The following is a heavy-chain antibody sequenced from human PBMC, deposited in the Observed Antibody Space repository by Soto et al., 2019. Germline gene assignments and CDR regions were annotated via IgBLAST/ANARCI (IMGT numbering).Heavy chain of an antibody. J-gene: IGHJ6*02. Sequence: GASVKVSCKASGYTFTSYYIHWVRQAPGQGLEWMGLISAYDGNTKYSQQLQGRVTITRDTSASTAYMELSSLRSEDTAVYYCARDLAHYYDSSGYYYYGMDVWGQGTTVTVSS. CDR3: ARDLAHYYDSSGYYYYGMDV. D-gene: IGHD3-22*01. CDR2: ISAYDGNT. V-gene: IGHV1-3*01. CDR1: GYTFTSYY.